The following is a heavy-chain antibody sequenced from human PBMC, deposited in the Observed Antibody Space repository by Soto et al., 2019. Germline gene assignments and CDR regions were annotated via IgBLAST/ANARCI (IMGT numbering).Heavy chain of an antibody. J-gene: IGHJ6*02. CDR2: IKQDGSEK. CDR1: GFTFSSYW. Sequence: GGSLRLSCAASGFTFSSYWMSWVRQAPGKGLEWVANIKQDGSEKYYVDSVKGRFTISRDNAKNSLYLQMNSLRAEDTAVYYCARVDWNYSRSYYSYGMDVWGQGTTVTVSS. V-gene: IGHV3-7*05. CDR3: ARVDWNYSRSYYSYGMDV. D-gene: IGHD1-7*01.